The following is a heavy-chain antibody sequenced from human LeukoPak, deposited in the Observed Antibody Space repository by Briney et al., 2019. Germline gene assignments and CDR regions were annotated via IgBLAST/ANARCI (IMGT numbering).Heavy chain of an antibody. V-gene: IGHV3-9*01. Sequence: GGSLRLSCAASGFTFDDYAMHWVRQAPGKGLEWVSGISWNSGSIGYADSVKGRFTISRDNAKNSLYLQMNSLRAEDTAVYYCAKDPDRYCSSTSCYTDLDYWGQGTLVTVSS. D-gene: IGHD2-2*02. CDR3: AKDPDRYCSSTSCYTDLDY. CDR2: ISWNSGSI. CDR1: GFTFDDYA. J-gene: IGHJ4*02.